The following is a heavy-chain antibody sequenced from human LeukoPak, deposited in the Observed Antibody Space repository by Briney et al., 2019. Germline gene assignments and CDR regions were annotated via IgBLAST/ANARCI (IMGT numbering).Heavy chain of an antibody. J-gene: IGHJ6*03. V-gene: IGHV3-48*01. D-gene: IGHD3-10*02. CDR2: ITSSSDTI. Sequence: GGSLRLSCAASGFIFSSYSMNWVRQAPGKGLEWVAFITSSSDTISYADSVKGRFTISRDNAKNSLYLQMNSLRAEDTAVYYCARAVSYVPSYMHVWGKGTAVSVSS. CDR1: GFIFSSYS. CDR3: ARAVSYVPSYMHV.